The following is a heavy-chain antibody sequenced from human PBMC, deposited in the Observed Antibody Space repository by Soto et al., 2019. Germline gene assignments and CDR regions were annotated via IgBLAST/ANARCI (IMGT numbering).Heavy chain of an antibody. Sequence: GGSLRLSCTASGFPFNNYYMTWVRQASGKGLEWVASIKEDGNEKYYADSVKGRFTISRDNAKNSMSLQMNSLGVEDTAVYFCTRGAGGWNYYYATDAWGPGATVTVSS. V-gene: IGHV3-7*03. CDR3: TRGAGGWNYYYATDA. CDR1: GFPFNNYY. CDR2: IKEDGNEK. D-gene: IGHD6-19*01. J-gene: IGHJ6*02.